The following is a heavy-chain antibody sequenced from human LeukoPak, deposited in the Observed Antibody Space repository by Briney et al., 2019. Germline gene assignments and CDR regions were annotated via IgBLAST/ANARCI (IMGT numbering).Heavy chain of an antibody. CDR1: GFTFSSYA. CDR2: ISSSSSYI. CDR3: ARAEASGSFDY. V-gene: IGHV3-21*01. D-gene: IGHD1-26*01. Sequence: GGSLRLSCAASGFTFSSYAMSWVRQAPGKGLEWVSSISSSSSYIYYADSVKGRFTISRDNAKNSLYLQMNSLRAEDTAVYYCARAEASGSFDYWGQGTLVTVSS. J-gene: IGHJ4*02.